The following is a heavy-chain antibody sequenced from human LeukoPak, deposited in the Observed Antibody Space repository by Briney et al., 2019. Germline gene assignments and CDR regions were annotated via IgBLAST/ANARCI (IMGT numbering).Heavy chain of an antibody. CDR2: IYWHEDK. J-gene: IGHJ4*02. V-gene: IGHV2-5*01. CDR3: SHRKTGCGFYY. D-gene: IGHD1-1*01. CDR1: GFSLSTTGVG. Sequence: SGPTLVKPTPALRLTFTFSGFSLSTTGVGVGWIRQPSGKALEWLALIYWHEDKYYSPSLKSRLTITKNTSKNQVVLTMTNMDPVDTATYDCSHRKTGCGFYYWGQVTLVTVSS.